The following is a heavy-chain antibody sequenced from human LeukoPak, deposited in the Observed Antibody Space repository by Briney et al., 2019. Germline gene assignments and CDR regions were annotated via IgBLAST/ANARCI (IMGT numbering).Heavy chain of an antibody. V-gene: IGHV1-18*01. Sequence: ASVKVSCKASGYDFGNYAITWVRQAPGQGLEWMGWISPYNRQTNYSQRLQGRITITIDTSTTTAYMELTSLRSDDTAVYYCARVWAYSPRGRFDDWGQGTRVTVSS. CDR2: ISPYNRQT. CDR3: ARVWAYSPRGRFDD. J-gene: IGHJ4*02. D-gene: IGHD1-26*01. CDR1: GYDFGNYA.